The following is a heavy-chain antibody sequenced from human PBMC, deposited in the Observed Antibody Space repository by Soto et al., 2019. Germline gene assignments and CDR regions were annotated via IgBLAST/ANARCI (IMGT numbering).Heavy chain of an antibody. Sequence: ETLSLTCTDSGGSISGYYWSWIRQPPGKELEWIGNVYYSGGAKYNPSVKRRVSISVDTSKNQFSLNLSSVTAADTAVYYCTRDGDGRMTTNPYYYYGMDVWGPGITVTVSS. V-gene: IGHV4-59*01. D-gene: IGHD2-21*02. CDR2: VYYSGGA. J-gene: IGHJ6*02. CDR1: GGSISGYY. CDR3: TRDGDGRMTTNPYYYYGMDV.